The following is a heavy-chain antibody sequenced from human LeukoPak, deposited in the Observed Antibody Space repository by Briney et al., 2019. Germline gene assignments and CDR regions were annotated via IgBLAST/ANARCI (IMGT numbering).Heavy chain of an antibody. Sequence: ASVKVSCKASGYTFIDSYLHWVRQDPGQGLEWMGWINPNSGGTNYAQKFQGRVTMTRDTSISTAYMELSGLRSDDTAVYYCARGGSGWYHFDFWGQGTLVTVSS. CDR2: INPNSGGT. CDR3: ARGGSGWYHFDF. V-gene: IGHV1-2*02. CDR1: GYTFIDSY. D-gene: IGHD6-19*01. J-gene: IGHJ4*02.